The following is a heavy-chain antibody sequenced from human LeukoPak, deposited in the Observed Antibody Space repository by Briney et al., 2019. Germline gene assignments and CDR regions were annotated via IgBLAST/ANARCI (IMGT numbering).Heavy chain of an antibody. CDR2: ISGSGGST. D-gene: IGHD3-10*01. V-gene: IGHV3-23*01. CDR1: GFTLSSYA. CDR3: AKVAYYGSGSYYFDY. J-gene: IGHJ4*02. Sequence: GGSLRLSCAASGFTLSSYAMSWVRQGPGKGLEWVSAISGSGGSTYYADSVKGRFTISRDNSKNTLYLQMNSLRAEDTAVYYCAKVAYYGSGSYYFDYWGQGTLVTVSS.